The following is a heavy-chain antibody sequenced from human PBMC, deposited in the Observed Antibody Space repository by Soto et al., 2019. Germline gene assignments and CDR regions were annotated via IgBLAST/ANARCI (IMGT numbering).Heavy chain of an antibody. D-gene: IGHD5-12*01. CDR1: GYTFTSYG. V-gene: IGHV1-18*01. CDR2: ITAYNGNT. CDR3: ARDRDRWLRIGEH. Sequence: QVQLVQSGAEVKQPGASVKVSCKASGYTFTSYGISWVRQAPGQGLEWMGWITAYNGNTNYAQNLQGRVTLTTDTSTSTAYMERRSLGSDDTPVYYCARDRDRWLRIGEHWGQGTQVTVSS. J-gene: IGHJ1*01.